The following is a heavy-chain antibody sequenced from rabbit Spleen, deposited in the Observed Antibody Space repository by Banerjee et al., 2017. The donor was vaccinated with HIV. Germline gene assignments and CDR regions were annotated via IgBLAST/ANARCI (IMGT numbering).Heavy chain of an antibody. CDR1: GFSFSSAYY. Sequence: QEQLVESGGGLVQPEGSLTLTCTASGFSFSSAYYMCWVRQAPGKGLEWIGCIWSGSVGNTYYASWAKGRFTISKTSSTTVTLQMTSLTAADTATYFCARDAGTSFSTYGMDLWGPGTLVTVS. CDR3: ARDAGTSFSTYGMDL. V-gene: IGHV1S45*01. J-gene: IGHJ6*01. D-gene: IGHD8-1*01. CDR2: IWSGSVGNT.